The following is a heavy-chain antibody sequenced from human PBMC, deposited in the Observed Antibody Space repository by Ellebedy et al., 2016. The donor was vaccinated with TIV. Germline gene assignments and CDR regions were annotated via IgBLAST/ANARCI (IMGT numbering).Heavy chain of an antibody. CDR2: IWYDGSNK. Sequence: GGSLRLSXAASGFTFSSYGMHWVRQAPGKGLEWVAVIWYDGSNKYYADSVKGRFTISRDNSKNTLYLQMNSLRAEDKAVYYCAREPMVRGVIRRGYAMDVWGQGTTVTVSS. CDR3: AREPMVRGVIRRGYAMDV. J-gene: IGHJ6*02. V-gene: IGHV3-33*01. CDR1: GFTFSSYG. D-gene: IGHD3-10*01.